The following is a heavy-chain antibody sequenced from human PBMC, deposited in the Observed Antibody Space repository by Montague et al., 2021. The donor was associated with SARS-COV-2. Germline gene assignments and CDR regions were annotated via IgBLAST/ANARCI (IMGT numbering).Heavy chain of an antibody. J-gene: IGHJ6*02. Sequence: SLRLSCAAAGLTVSENYMSWVRQAPGKRLEWVSLLFRGGKPYYADSVKGRFTISRDGSNNILFLQVNSVRLEDTAVYFCAREEGGVGGVLGPLLYHGMDVWGQGTTVTVSS. D-gene: IGHD3-16*01. CDR2: LFRGGKP. CDR1: GLTVSENY. V-gene: IGHV3-66*02. CDR3: AREEGGVGGVLGPLLYHGMDV.